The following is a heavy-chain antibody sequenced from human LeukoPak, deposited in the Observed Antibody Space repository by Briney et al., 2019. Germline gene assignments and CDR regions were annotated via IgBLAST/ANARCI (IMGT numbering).Heavy chain of an antibody. CDR3: AKGGPTPRNVVVAATEYFQT. CDR2: INPNSGGT. CDR1: GYTFTGYY. J-gene: IGHJ1*01. D-gene: IGHD2-15*01. V-gene: IGHV1-2*02. Sequence: ASVKVSCKASGYTFTGYYMHWVRQAPGQGLEWMGWINPNSGGTNYAQKFQGRVTMTRDTSINTAYMELNKLRSDDTAVYYCAKGGPTPRNVVVAATEYFQTWGQGTVVSVSS.